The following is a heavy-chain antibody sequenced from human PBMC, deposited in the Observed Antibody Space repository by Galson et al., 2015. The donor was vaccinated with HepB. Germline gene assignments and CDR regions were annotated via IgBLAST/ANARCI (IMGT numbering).Heavy chain of an antibody. J-gene: IGHJ6*02. D-gene: IGHD3-22*01. CDR1: GYTFTTYY. CDR2: INPSDGST. CDR3: ARGESSGNYSYSPYYYYYGMDV. Sequence: SVKVSCKASGYTFTTYYMHWVRQAPGQGLEWMGIINPSDGSTSYAQKFQGRVTMTRDTSTSTVYMGLRSLRSEDTAVYYCARGESSGNYSYSPYYYYYGMDVWGQGTTVTVSS. V-gene: IGHV1-46*01.